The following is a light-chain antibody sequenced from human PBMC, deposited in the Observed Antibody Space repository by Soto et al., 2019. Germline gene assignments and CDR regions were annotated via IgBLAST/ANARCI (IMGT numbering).Light chain of an antibody. CDR1: SSDVGGYKS. CDR3: SSYAGSNNSYV. J-gene: IGLJ1*01. CDR2: EVS. Sequence: QSALTQPPSASGSPGQSVTISCTGTSSDVGGYKSVSWYQQHPGKAPKPLIYEVSKRPSGVPARFSGSKSGNTASLTVSGLQAEDEADYYCSSYAGSNNSYVFGTGTKVTVL. V-gene: IGLV2-8*01.